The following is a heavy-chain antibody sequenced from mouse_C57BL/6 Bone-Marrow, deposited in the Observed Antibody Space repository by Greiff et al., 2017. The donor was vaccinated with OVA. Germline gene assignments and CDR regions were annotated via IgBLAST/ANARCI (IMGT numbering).Heavy chain of an antibody. CDR1: GFSLSTFGMG. V-gene: IGHV8-8*01. D-gene: IGHD1-1*01. Sequence: QVQLKQSGPGILQPSQTLSLTCSFSGFSLSTFGMGVGWIRQPSGKGLEWLAHIWWDDDKYYNPALKSRLTISKDTTKNQVFLKIANVDTADTATYYCARTRYYYGSSLDYWGEGTTLAVSS. J-gene: IGHJ2*01. CDR3: ARTRYYYGSSLDY. CDR2: IWWDDDK.